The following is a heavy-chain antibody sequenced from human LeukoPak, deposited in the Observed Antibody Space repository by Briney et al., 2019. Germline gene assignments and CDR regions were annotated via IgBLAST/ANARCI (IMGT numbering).Heavy chain of an antibody. Sequence: ASVKVSCKASGYTFTSYGISWVRQAPGQGLEWMGWINPNSGGTNYAQKFQGWVTMTRDTSISTAYMELSRLRSDDAAVYYCARVGGYGHYYFDYWGQGTLVTVSS. CDR1: GYTFTSYG. CDR2: INPNSGGT. D-gene: IGHD5-12*01. J-gene: IGHJ4*02. V-gene: IGHV1-2*04. CDR3: ARVGGYGHYYFDY.